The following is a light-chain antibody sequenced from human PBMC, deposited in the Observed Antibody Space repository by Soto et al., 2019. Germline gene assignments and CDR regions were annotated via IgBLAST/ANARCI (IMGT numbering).Light chain of an antibody. Sequence: QSVLTQPASVSGSPGQSITISCTGTSSDVGSYNLVSWYQQHPGKAPKLMIYEVSKRPSGVSNRFSGSKSGNTASLTISGLQADDEADYYCCSYAGSSTYVFGPGTEVTVL. V-gene: IGLV2-23*02. CDR2: EVS. CDR1: SSDVGSYNL. J-gene: IGLJ1*01. CDR3: CSYAGSSTYV.